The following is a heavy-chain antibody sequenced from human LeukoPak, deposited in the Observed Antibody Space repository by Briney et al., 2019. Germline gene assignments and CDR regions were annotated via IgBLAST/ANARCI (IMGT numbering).Heavy chain of an antibody. CDR2: IYYSGST. V-gene: IGHV4-59*01. D-gene: IGHD3-22*01. J-gene: IGHJ4*02. CDR1: GGSINNYY. Sequence: SETLSLTCTVSGGSINNYYWSWIRHPPGKGLEWIGSIYYSGSTNYNPSLKSRVTISVDTSKNQFSLKLSSVTAADTAVYYCARGADSSGYYSIFYFDYWGQGTLVTVSS. CDR3: ARGADSSGYYSIFYFDY.